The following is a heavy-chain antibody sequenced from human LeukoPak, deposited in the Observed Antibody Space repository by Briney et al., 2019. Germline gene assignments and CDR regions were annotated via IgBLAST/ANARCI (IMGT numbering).Heavy chain of an antibody. J-gene: IGHJ6*02. CDR2: ISYDGSNK. V-gene: IGHV3-30*18. CDR1: GFTFSSYG. CDR3: AKDDEGRFLEWLLTLSGNYYYGMDV. D-gene: IGHD3-3*01. Sequence: PGGSLRLSCAASGFTFSSYGMHWVRQAPGKGLEWVAVISYDGSNKYYADSVKGRFTISRDNSKNTLYLQMNSLRAEDTAVYYCAKDDEGRFLEWLLTLSGNYYYGMDVWGQGTTVTVSS.